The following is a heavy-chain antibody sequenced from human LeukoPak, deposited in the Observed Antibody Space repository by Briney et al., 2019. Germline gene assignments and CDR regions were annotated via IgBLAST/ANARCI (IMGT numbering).Heavy chain of an antibody. CDR1: GYTFTSYD. V-gene: IGHV1-8*01. D-gene: IGHD1-26*01. CDR3: ARTLVVGATIAEYFQH. Sequence: GESLKISCNASGYTFTSYDINWVRQATGQGLEWMGWMNPNSGNTGYAQKFQGRVTMTRNTSISTAYMELSSLRSEDTAVYYCARTLVVGATIAEYFQHWGQGTLVTVSS. CDR2: MNPNSGNT. J-gene: IGHJ1*01.